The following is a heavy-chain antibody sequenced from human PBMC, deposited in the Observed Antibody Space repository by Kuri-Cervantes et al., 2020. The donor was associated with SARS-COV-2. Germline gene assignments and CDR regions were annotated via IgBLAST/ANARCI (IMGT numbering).Heavy chain of an antibody. J-gene: IGHJ4*02. Sequence: GESLKISCAASGFTFSSYSMNWVRQAPGKGLEWVSSISSSSSYIYYADSVKGRFTISRDNAKNSLYLQMNSLRAEDTAVYYCARARMVGSSSVPYYFDYWGQGTRGTVSS. CDR3: ARARMVGSSSVPYYFDY. CDR1: GFTFSSYS. CDR2: ISSSSSYI. V-gene: IGHV3-21*01. D-gene: IGHD6-6*01.